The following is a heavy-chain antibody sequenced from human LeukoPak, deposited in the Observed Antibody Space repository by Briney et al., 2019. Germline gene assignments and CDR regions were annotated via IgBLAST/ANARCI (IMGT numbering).Heavy chain of an antibody. D-gene: IGHD3-10*01. CDR1: GFTFSDYY. Sequence: IPGGSLRLSCAASGFTFSDYYMSWIRQAPGKGLEWVSYISSSSSYTNYADSVKGRFTISRDNAKNSLYLQMNSLRAEDTAVYYCAREVLWFGELLSYFDCWGQGTLVTASS. CDR3: AREVLWFGELLSYFDC. CDR2: ISSSSSYT. J-gene: IGHJ4*02. V-gene: IGHV3-11*06.